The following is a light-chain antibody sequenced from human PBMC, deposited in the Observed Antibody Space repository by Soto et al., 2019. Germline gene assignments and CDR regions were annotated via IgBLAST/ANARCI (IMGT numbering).Light chain of an antibody. V-gene: IGKV3-15*01. CDR1: QSVSSN. J-gene: IGKJ1*01. CDR3: QQYNNWPVWT. CDR2: GAS. Sequence: EIGMTQSPATLSVSPGERATLSCRASQSVSSNLAWYQQKPGQAPRLLIYGASTRATGIPARFSGSGSGTEFTLTISSLQSEDFAVYYCQQYNNWPVWTFGQGTKVDIK.